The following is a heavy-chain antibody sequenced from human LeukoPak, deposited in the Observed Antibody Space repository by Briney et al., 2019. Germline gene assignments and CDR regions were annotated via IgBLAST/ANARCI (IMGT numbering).Heavy chain of an antibody. J-gene: IGHJ4*02. CDR1: GGSISSGGYS. D-gene: IGHD3-10*01. Sequence: SQTLSLTCAVSGGSISSGGYSWSWIRQPPGKGLEWIGYIYHSGSTYYNPSLKSRVTISVDRSKNQFSLKLSSVTAADTAVYYCARAYKSTALDYWGQGTLVTVSS. V-gene: IGHV4-30-2*01. CDR2: IYHSGST. CDR3: ARAYKSTALDY.